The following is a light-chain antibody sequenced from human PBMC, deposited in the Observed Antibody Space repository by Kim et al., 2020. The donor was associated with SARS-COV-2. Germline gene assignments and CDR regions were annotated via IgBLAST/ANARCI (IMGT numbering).Light chain of an antibody. V-gene: IGKV3-15*01. J-gene: IGKJ4*01. CDR3: QQYNNSPPLT. CDR2: GAS. Sequence: EIVMTQSPATLSVSPGERVTLSCRASQSVSSNLAWYQQKPGQAPRLLIYGASTRATGIPARFSGSGSGTEFTLTISSLQSEDFAVYYCQQYNNSPPLTFGGGTKLEI. CDR1: QSVSSN.